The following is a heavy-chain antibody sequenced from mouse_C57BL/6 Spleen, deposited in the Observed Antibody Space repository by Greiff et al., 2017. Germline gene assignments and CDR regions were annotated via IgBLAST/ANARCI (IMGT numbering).Heavy chain of an antibody. CDR3: ARTAQATLYYFDY. CDR2: IDPSDSYT. Sequence: VQLQQPGAELVMPGASVKLSCKASGYTFTSYWMHWVKQRPGQGLEWIGEIDPSDSYTNYNQKFKGKSTLTVDKSSSTAYMQLSSLTSEDSAVYYCARTAQATLYYFDYWGQGTTLPVAS. CDR1: GYTFTSYW. J-gene: IGHJ2*01. V-gene: IGHV1-69*01. D-gene: IGHD3-2*02.